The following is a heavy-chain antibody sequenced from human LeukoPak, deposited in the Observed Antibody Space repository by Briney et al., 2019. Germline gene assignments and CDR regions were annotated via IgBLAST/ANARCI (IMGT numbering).Heavy chain of an antibody. CDR3: AGEEDSSSWLDFDS. V-gene: IGHV4-61*01. CDR1: GGSVSSGHYY. Sequence: SSETLSLTCSVSGGSVSSGHYYWTWIRQPPGKGLEWIGYIYYSGSTSYSPSLKSRVSISVDTSKNQFSLKMSSVTAADTAVYYCAGEEDSSSWLDFDSWGQGTLVTVSS. J-gene: IGHJ4*02. CDR2: IYYSGST. D-gene: IGHD6-13*01.